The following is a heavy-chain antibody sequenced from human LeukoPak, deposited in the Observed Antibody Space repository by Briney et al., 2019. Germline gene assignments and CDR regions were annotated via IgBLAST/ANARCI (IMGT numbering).Heavy chain of an antibody. Sequence: SETLSLTCAVYGGSFSGYYWSWIRQPPGKGLEWIGEINHSGSTNYNPSLTSRVTISVDTSKNQFSLKLSSVTAADTAVYYCARGCGVVVAATTAAAFDYWGQGTLVTVSS. CDR3: ARGCGVVVAATTAAAFDY. V-gene: IGHV4-34*01. CDR1: GGSFSGYY. CDR2: INHSGST. D-gene: IGHD2-15*01. J-gene: IGHJ4*02.